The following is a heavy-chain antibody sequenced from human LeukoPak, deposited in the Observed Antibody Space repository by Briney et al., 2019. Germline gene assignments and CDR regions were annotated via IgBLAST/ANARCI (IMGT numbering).Heavy chain of an antibody. J-gene: IGHJ5*02. CDR1: GGSISSRNW. CDR2: IYHSGST. CDR3: AGCLWFGELCWFDP. V-gene: IGHV4-4*02. D-gene: IGHD3-10*01. Sequence: PSGTLSLTCAVSGGSISSRNWWSWVRQPPGKGLEWIGEIYHSGSTNYNPSLKSRVTISVDKSKNQSSLKLSSVTAADTAVYYCAGCLWFGELCWFDPWGQGTLVTVSS.